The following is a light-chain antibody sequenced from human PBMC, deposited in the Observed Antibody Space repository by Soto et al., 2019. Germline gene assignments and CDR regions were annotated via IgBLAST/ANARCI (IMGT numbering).Light chain of an antibody. CDR3: SSYKV. CDR1: SSDVGGYNY. V-gene: IGLV2-8*02. CDR2: EVS. Sequence: QSVLTQPPSASRSPGQSVTISCTGTSSDVGGYNYVSWYQQHPGKAPKLMIYEVSKRPSGVPDRFSGSKSGNTASPTVSGLQAEDEADYYCSSYKVFGTGTKVTVL. J-gene: IGLJ1*01.